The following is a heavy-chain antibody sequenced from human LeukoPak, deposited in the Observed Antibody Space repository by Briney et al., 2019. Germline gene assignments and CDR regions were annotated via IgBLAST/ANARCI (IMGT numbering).Heavy chain of an antibody. CDR1: GFIFSSYA. CDR3: AKPMPLGDTLP. V-gene: IGHV3-23*01. CDR2: ISGSGGST. Sequence: GGSLRLSCAASGFIFSSYAMSWVRQAPGKGLEWVSAISGSGGSTYYADSVKGRFTISRDNSKNTLYMQMKSLRAEDTAVYYCAKPMPLGDTLPWGQGTLVTVSS. D-gene: IGHD2-21*02. J-gene: IGHJ5*02.